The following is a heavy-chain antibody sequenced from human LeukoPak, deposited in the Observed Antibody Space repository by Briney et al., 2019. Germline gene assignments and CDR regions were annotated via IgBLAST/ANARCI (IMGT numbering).Heavy chain of an antibody. Sequence: ASVKVSCKASGYTFTGYYMHWVRQAPGQGLEWMGWINPNSGGTNYAQKFQGRVTMTRDTSISTAYMELRSLRSDDTAVYYCARVATHCSSTSCYFDWFDPWGQGTLVTVSS. V-gene: IGHV1-2*02. D-gene: IGHD2-2*01. CDR2: INPNSGGT. CDR1: GYTFTGYY. J-gene: IGHJ5*02. CDR3: ARVATHCSSTSCYFDWFDP.